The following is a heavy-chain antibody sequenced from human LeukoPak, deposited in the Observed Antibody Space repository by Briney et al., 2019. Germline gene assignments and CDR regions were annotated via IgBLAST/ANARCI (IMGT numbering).Heavy chain of an antibody. CDR1: GFTFSSYA. D-gene: IGHD2-15*01. V-gene: IGHV3-30*04. Sequence: GGSLRLSCAASGFTFSSYAMHWVRQAPGKGLEWVAVISYDGSNKYYADSVKGRFTISRDNSKNTLYLQMNSLRAEDTAVYYCASQYCSGGSCYSFRVNWFDPWGQGTLVTVSS. CDR3: ASQYCSGGSCYSFRVNWFDP. J-gene: IGHJ5*02. CDR2: ISYDGSNK.